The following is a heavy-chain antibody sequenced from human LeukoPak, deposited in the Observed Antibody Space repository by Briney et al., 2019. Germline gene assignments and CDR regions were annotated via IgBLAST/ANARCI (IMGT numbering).Heavy chain of an antibody. D-gene: IGHD3-22*01. CDR3: ARHYDSSGFYFDY. CDR1: GGSISGYY. J-gene: IGHJ4*02. Sequence: PSETLSLTCTVSGGSISGYYWSWIRQPPGKGLEWIGYIHYSGSTNYNPSLKSRVTISVDTSKNQFSLKLSSVTAADTAVYYCARHYDSSGFYFDYWGQGTLVTVSS. V-gene: IGHV4-59*08. CDR2: IHYSGST.